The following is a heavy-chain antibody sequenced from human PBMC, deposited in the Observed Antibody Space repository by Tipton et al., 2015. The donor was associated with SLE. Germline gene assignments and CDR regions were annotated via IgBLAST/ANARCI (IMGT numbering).Heavy chain of an antibody. CDR1: GFTFDDYA. CDR3: AKGGIVLMVYAYFDY. D-gene: IGHD2-8*01. V-gene: IGHV3-9*01. CDR2: ISWNSGSI. Sequence: SLRLSCAASGFTFDDYAVHWVRQAPGKGLEWVSGISWNSGSIGYADSVKGRFTISRDNAKNSLYLQMNSLRAEDTALYYCAKGGIVLMVYAYFDYWGQGTLVTVSS. J-gene: IGHJ4*02.